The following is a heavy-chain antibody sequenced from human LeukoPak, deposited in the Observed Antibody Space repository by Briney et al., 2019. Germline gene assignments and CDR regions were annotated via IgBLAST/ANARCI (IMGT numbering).Heavy chain of an antibody. Sequence: SETLSLTCTVSGGSISSGSYYWSWIRQPAGKGLEWIGRIYTSGSTNYNPSLKSRVTISVDTSKNQFSLKLSSVTAADTAVYYCASLYCSSTSCQLQHWGQGTLVTVSS. CDR2: IYTSGST. CDR1: GGSISSGSYY. V-gene: IGHV4-61*02. CDR3: ASLYCSSTSCQLQH. D-gene: IGHD2-2*01. J-gene: IGHJ1*01.